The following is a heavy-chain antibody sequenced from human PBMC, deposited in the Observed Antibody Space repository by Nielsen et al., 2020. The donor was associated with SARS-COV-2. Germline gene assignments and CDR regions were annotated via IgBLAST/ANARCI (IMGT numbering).Heavy chain of an antibody. V-gene: IGHV4-59*01. J-gene: IGHJ4*02. Sequence: SETLSLTCTVSGGSISSYYWSWIRQPPGKGLEWIGYIYYSRSTNYNPSLKSRVTISVDTSKNQFSLKLSSVTAADTAVYYCARGRRAHILTVTFFDYWGQGTLVTVSS. CDR3: ARGRRAHILTVTFFDY. CDR1: GGSISSYY. D-gene: IGHD4-11*01. CDR2: IYYSRST.